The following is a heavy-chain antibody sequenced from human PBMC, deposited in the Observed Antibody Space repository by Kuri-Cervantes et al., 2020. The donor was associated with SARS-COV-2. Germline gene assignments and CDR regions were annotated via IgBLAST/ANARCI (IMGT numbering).Heavy chain of an antibody. Sequence: GESLKISCAASGCTFDDYAMHWVRQAPGKGLEWVSLVSWDGGSTYYADSVKGRFTISRDNSKNSLYLQMSSLKTEDTALYYCAKDMAAAAGTGADYWGQGTLVTVSS. CDR1: GCTFDDYA. CDR3: AKDMAAAAGTGADY. J-gene: IGHJ4*02. D-gene: IGHD6-13*01. CDR2: VSWDGGST. V-gene: IGHV3-43D*03.